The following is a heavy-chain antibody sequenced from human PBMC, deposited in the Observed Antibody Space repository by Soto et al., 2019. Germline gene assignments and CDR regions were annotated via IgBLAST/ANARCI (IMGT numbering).Heavy chain of an antibody. CDR1: GGSISSYY. J-gene: IGHJ4*02. Sequence: SETLSLTCTVSGGSISSYYWSWIRQPPGKGLEWIGYIYYSGSTNYNPSLKSRVTISVDTSKNQFSLKLSSVTAADTAVYYCARSPRSSSFVFGYWGQGTLVTVSS. CDR2: IYYSGST. D-gene: IGHD6-6*01. CDR3: ARSPRSSSFVFGY. V-gene: IGHV4-59*01.